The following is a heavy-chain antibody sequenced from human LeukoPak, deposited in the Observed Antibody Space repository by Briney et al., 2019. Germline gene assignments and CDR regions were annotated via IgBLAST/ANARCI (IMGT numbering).Heavy chain of an antibody. V-gene: IGHV3-23*01. CDR2: LSSSGDAT. Sequence: PGGSLRLSCAVSGFTFSSHAMSWVRQAPGKGLEWLSGLSSSGDATSHADSVRGRFSISRDNSRNTLYLQINSLRVEDTAAYYCATRNYYDSRGYYYYYFDFWGQGTLVTVSS. CDR1: GFTFSSHA. J-gene: IGHJ4*02. CDR3: ATRNYYDSRGYYYYYFDF. D-gene: IGHD3-22*01.